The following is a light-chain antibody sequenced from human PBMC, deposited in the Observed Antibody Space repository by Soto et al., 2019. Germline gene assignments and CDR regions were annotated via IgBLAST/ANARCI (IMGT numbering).Light chain of an antibody. J-gene: IGLJ1*01. V-gene: IGLV1-44*01. Sequence: QSVLTQPPSASGTPGQRVTISCSGGSSKIGTNAVNWHQQLPGTAPKLLIYNNNQRPSGVPDRFSGSKSGTSASLAISGLQSEDEADYYCASWHDSLNGYVFGTGTKLTVL. CDR1: SSKIGTNA. CDR3: ASWHDSLNGYV. CDR2: NNN.